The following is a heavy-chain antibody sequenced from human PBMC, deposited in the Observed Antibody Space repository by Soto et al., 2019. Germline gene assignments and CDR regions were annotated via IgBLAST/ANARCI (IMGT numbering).Heavy chain of an antibody. CDR2: IKRDGSEK. V-gene: IGHV3-7*01. Sequence: EVQLVESGGGLVQPGGSLRLSCAASGFAVSSFWMSWVRQAPGKGLEWVANIKRDGSEKYYVDSVKGRFTISRDNAKNSLYLQMNSLRAEDTAVYDCARDYDFWSRSNSCFDYWGQGTLVTVSS. D-gene: IGHD3-3*01. CDR1: GFAVSSFW. CDR3: ARDYDFWSRSNSCFDY. J-gene: IGHJ4*02.